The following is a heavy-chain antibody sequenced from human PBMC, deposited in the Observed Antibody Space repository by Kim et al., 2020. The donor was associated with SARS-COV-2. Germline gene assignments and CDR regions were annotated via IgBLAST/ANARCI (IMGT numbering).Heavy chain of an antibody. CDR1: GFTFSSYA. CDR2: ISYDGSNK. D-gene: IGHD1-26*01. Sequence: GGSLRLSCAASGFTFSSYAMHWVRQAPGKGLEWVALISYDGSNKYYADSVKGRFTISRDNSKNTLYLQMNSLRAEDTAVYYCARGTGGSYFGGFDIWGQG. J-gene: IGHJ3*02. V-gene: IGHV3-30*04. CDR3: ARGTGGSYFGGFDI.